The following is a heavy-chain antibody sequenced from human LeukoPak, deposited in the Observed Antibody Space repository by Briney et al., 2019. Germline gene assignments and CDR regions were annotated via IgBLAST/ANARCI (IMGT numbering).Heavy chain of an antibody. Sequence: GGSLRLSCAASGFTFSDYYMSWIRQAPGKGLEWVSYISSSGSTIYYADSVKGRFTISRDNAKNSLYLQMNSLRAEDTAVYYCARVFLEYGSGSYCLDYWGQGTLVTVSS. CDR2: ISSSGSTI. V-gene: IGHV3-11*01. CDR3: ARVFLEYGSGSYCLDY. CDR1: GFTFSDYY. J-gene: IGHJ4*02. D-gene: IGHD3-10*01.